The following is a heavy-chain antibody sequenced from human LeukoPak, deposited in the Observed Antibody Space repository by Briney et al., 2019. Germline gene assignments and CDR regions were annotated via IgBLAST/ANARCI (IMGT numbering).Heavy chain of an antibody. CDR1: GFTFSSYA. CDR3: AKGRVCSGANCYSTAPDC. D-gene: IGHD2-15*01. CDR2: ISASGGKT. V-gene: IGHV3-23*01. Sequence: PGGSLRLSCAASGFTFSSYAMSWVRQAPGKGLEGVSAISASGGKTYNADSVKGRFTLSRDNSKNTLYLQMNSLTAEDTAVYYCAKGRVCSGANCYSTAPDCWGQGTLVTVSS. J-gene: IGHJ4*02.